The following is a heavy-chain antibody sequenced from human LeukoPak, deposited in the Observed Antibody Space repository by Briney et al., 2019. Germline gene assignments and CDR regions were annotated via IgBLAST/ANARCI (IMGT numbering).Heavy chain of an antibody. CDR2: IYYSGST. V-gene: IGHV4-39*07. J-gene: IGHJ4*02. CDR1: GGSISSSSYY. Sequence: SETLSLTCTVSGGSISSSSYYWGWIRQPPGKGLEWIGSIYYSGSTYYNPSLKSRVTISVDTSKNQFSLKLSSVTAADTAVYYCARDGISGYEPYYFDYWGQGTLVTVSS. D-gene: IGHD5-12*01. CDR3: ARDGISGYEPYYFDY.